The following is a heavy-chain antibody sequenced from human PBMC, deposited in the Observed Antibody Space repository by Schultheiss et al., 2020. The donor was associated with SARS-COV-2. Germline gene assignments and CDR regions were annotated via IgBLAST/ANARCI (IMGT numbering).Heavy chain of an antibody. Sequence: SETLSLTCTVSGGSVGSGSYYWSWIRQPPGKGLEWIGEINHSGSTNYNPSLKSRVTISVDTSKNQFSLKLSSVTAADTAVYYCARDDDYGGNSGGSYWGQGTLVTVSS. D-gene: IGHD4-23*01. J-gene: IGHJ4*02. CDR1: GGSVGSGSYY. CDR2: INHSGST. CDR3: ARDDDYGGNSGGSY. V-gene: IGHV4-61*01.